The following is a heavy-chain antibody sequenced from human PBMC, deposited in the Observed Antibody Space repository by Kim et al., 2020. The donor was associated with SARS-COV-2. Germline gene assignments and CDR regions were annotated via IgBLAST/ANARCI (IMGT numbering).Heavy chain of an antibody. CDR2: IIPIFGTA. CDR3: ARVAVAVGGAYYYYGMDV. V-gene: IGHV1-69*13. CDR1: GGTFSSYA. J-gene: IGHJ6*02. D-gene: IGHD6-19*01. Sequence: SVKVSCKASGGTFSSYAISWVRQAPGQGLEWMGGIIPIFGTANYAQKFQGRVTITADESTSTAYMELSSLRSEDTAVYYCARVAVAVGGAYYYYGMDVWGQGTTVTVSS.